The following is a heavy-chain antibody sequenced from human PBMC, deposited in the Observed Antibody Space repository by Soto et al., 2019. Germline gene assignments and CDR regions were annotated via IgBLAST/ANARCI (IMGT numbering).Heavy chain of an antibody. V-gene: IGHV4-31*03. CDR1: GGSISSCGYY. D-gene: IGHD6-13*01. Sequence: SETLSLTCTVSGGSISSCGYYWSWIRQHPGKGLEWIGYIYYSGSTYYNPSLKSRVTISVDTSKNQFSLKLSSVTAADTAVYYCARVSEQQLVRSFDYWGQGTLVSVSS. CDR3: ARVSEQQLVRSFDY. CDR2: IYYSGST. J-gene: IGHJ4*02.